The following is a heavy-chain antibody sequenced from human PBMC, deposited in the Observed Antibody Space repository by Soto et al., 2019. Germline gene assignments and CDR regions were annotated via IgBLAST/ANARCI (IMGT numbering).Heavy chain of an antibody. J-gene: IGHJ4*02. Sequence: ASVKGSCKASCYAFTSNGISWVRQAPGQGLEWMGWISAYNGNTNYAQKLQGRVTMTTDTSTSTAYMELRSLRSDDTAVYYCARARWEMATNFDYWGQGTLVTVPS. CDR1: CYAFTSNG. CDR3: ARARWEMATNFDY. CDR2: ISAYNGNT. D-gene: IGHD1-26*01. V-gene: IGHV1-18*01.